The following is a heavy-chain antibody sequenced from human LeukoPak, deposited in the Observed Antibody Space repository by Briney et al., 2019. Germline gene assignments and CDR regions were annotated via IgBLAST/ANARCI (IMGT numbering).Heavy chain of an antibody. CDR2: ISSSGSTI. J-gene: IGHJ6*03. D-gene: IGHD5-12*01. CDR3: ARDRSGYDYYYYYYMDV. V-gene: IGHV3-48*03. Sequence: GGSLRLSCAASGFTFSSYEMNWVRQAPGKGLEWVSYISSSGSTIYYAGSVKGRFTISRDNAKNSLYLQMNSLRAEDTAVYYCARDRSGYDYYYYYYMDVWGKGTTVTVSS. CDR1: GFTFSSYE.